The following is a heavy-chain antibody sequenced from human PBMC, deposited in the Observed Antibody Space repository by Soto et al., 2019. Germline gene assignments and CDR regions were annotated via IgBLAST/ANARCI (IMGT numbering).Heavy chain of an antibody. CDR3: TVWGSGNDFGAA. Sequence: EVQLVESGGGLVQPGGSLRLSCAASGFTFSDHYMDWVRQAPGKGLEWVGRSKNKADSYTTEYAAYVTGRFTISRDGSKNPLFLQMNSLKTEDTAVYYCTVWGSGNDFGAAWGQGILVTVSS. J-gene: IGHJ4*02. D-gene: IGHD3-10*01. CDR2: SKNKADSYTT. V-gene: IGHV3-72*01. CDR1: GFTFSDHY.